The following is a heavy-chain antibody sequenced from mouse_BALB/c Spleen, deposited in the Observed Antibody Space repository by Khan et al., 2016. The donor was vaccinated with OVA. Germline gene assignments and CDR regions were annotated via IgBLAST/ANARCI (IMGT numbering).Heavy chain of an antibody. CDR2: IWGGGGT. V-gene: IGHV2-6-4*01. J-gene: IGHJ4*01. Sequence: QVQLQQSGPGLVAPSQSLSITCTVSGFSLSRYNIHWVRQPPGKGLNWLGVIWGGGGTDYNSTLKSRLSIIKDNSKSQVFLKMNSLQTDDTVMYYCARAYYRYDGYYAMDYWGQGTSVTVSS. D-gene: IGHD2-14*01. CDR1: GFSLSRYN. CDR3: ARAYYRYDGYYAMDY.